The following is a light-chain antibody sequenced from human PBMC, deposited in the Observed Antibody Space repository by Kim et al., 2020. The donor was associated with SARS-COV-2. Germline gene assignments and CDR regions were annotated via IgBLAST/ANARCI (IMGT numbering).Light chain of an antibody. V-gene: IGKV3-20*01. CDR3: QQYGSSPQT. CDR2: AAS. Sequence: PGERATLSCRASQSVSSSYLAWYQQKPGQAPRLLIYAASSRATGIPDRFSGSGSGTDFTLTISRLEPEDFAVYYCQQYGSSPQTFGGGTKVE. J-gene: IGKJ4*01. CDR1: QSVSSSY.